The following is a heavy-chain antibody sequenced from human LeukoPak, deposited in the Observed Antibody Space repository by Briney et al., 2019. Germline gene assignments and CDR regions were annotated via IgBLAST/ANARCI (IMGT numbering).Heavy chain of an antibody. CDR1: GFTFSSYE. Sequence: GGSLRLSCAASGFTFSSYEMNWVRQAPGKGLEGVSSISSGAATIYYADSVKGRFTISRDNAKNSLYLQMNSLRAADTAVYYCARVGVLSSSWLLYWGQGTLVTVSS. J-gene: IGHJ4*02. D-gene: IGHD6-13*01. V-gene: IGHV3-48*03. CDR2: ISSGAATI. CDR3: ARVGVLSSSWLLY.